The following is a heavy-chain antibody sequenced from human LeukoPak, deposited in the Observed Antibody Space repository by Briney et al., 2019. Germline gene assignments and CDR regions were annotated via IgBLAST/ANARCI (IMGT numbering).Heavy chain of an antibody. D-gene: IGHD4/OR15-4a*01. J-gene: IGHJ4*02. CDR3: AKDRAKYGLDY. V-gene: IGHV3-48*03. Sequence: GGSLRLSCAASGFTFDDYAMHWVRQAPGKGLEWVSYISSSGSTIYYADSVKGRFTISRDNAKNSLYLQMNSLRADDTAVYYCAKDRAKYGLDYWGQGTLVTVSS. CDR1: GFTFDDYA. CDR2: ISSSGSTI.